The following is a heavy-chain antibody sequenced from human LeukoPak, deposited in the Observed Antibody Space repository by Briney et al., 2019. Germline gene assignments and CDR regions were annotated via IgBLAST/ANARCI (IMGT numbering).Heavy chain of an antibody. Sequence: SETLSLTCAVSGGSISSGGYSWSWIRQPPGKGLEWIGYIYHSGSTYYNPSLKSRVTISVDRSKNQFSLKLSSVTAADTAVYYCARVPERWLHGGPDYWGQGTLVTVSS. CDR1: GGSISSGGYS. J-gene: IGHJ4*02. V-gene: IGHV4-30-2*01. CDR3: ARVPERWLHGGPDY. CDR2: IYHSGST. D-gene: IGHD5-24*01.